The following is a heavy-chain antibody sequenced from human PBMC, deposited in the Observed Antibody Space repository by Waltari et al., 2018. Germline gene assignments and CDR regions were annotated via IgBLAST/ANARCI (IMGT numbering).Heavy chain of an antibody. J-gene: IGHJ6*03. Sequence: QVQLQESGPGLVKPSETLSLTCTVSGYSISSGDYWGWIRQPPGKGLEWIGSIYHSGSTIYYPSLKSRVTISVDTSKNQFALKLSSVTAADTAVYYCARIRSGGYRSLAYYYYYMDVWGKGTTVTVSS. D-gene: IGHD1-26*01. CDR1: GYSISSGDY. CDR2: IYHSGST. V-gene: IGHV4-38-2*02. CDR3: ARIRSGGYRSLAYYYYYMDV.